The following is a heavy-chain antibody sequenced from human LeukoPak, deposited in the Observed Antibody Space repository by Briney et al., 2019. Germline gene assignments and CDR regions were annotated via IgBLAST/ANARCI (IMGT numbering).Heavy chain of an antibody. CDR3: ARVNYGSGSYYIDY. CDR1: GFTFSNYW. V-gene: IGHV3-7*01. Sequence: GGSLRLTCAASGFTFSNYWMSWVRQAPGQGLEWVANIKQDGSEKYYVDSVKGRFTISRDNAKNSLYLQMNSLRAEDTAVYYCARVNYGSGSYYIDYWGQGTLVTVSS. J-gene: IGHJ4*02. CDR2: IKQDGSEK. D-gene: IGHD3-10*01.